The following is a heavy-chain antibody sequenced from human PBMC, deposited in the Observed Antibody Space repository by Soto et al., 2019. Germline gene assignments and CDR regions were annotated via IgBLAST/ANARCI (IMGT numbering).Heavy chain of an antibody. CDR2: IYHSGST. Sequence: SETLSLTCAVSGGSISSSNWWSWVRQPPGKGLEWIGEIYHSGSTNYNPSLKSRVTISVDKSKNQFSLKLSSVTAADTAVYYCARGYYDFWSAMDVWGQGTTVTVSS. J-gene: IGHJ6*02. D-gene: IGHD3-3*01. CDR1: GGSISSSNW. CDR3: ARGYYDFWSAMDV. V-gene: IGHV4-4*02.